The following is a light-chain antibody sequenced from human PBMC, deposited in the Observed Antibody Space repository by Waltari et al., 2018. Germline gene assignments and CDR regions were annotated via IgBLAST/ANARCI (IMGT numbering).Light chain of an antibody. J-gene: IGLJ2*01. V-gene: IGLV4-69*01. Sequence: QLVVTQSPSASASLGASVKLTCTLSSWHGRYAIAWHQQQPGNGPRFLLRVNSEGSNTKGDGIPGRFSGSSSGAERYLIISGLQSEDEADYYCQTWDTDIVVFGGGTKLTV. CDR2: VNSEGSN. CDR1: SWHGRYA. CDR3: QTWDTDIVV.